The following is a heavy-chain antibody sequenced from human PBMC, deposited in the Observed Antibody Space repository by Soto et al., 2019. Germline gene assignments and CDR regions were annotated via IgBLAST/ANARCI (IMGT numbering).Heavy chain of an antibody. CDR3: ARQYLIIAAAGTGLYYFDY. D-gene: IGHD6-13*01. J-gene: IGHJ4*02. Sequence: SETLSLTCTVSGGSISSSSYYWGWIRQPPGKGLEWIGSIYYSGSTYYNPSLKSRVPISVDTSKNQFSLKLSSVTAADTAVYYCARQYLIIAAAGTGLYYFDYWGQGTLVTVSS. CDR2: IYYSGST. CDR1: GGSISSSSYY. V-gene: IGHV4-39*01.